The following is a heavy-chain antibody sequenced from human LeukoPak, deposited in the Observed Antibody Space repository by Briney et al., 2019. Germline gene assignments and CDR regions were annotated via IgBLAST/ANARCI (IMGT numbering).Heavy chain of an antibody. CDR3: AKLIVVVTTRGGLDY. D-gene: IGHD3-22*01. J-gene: IGHJ4*02. V-gene: IGHV3-23*01. Sequence: SGGTLRLSCAASGFTFSSYGMSWVRQAPGKGLEWVSAISGSGGSTYYADSVKGRFTISRDNSKNTLYLQMNSLRAEDTAVYYCAKLIVVVTTRGGLDYWGQGTLVTVSS. CDR2: ISGSGGST. CDR1: GFTFSSYG.